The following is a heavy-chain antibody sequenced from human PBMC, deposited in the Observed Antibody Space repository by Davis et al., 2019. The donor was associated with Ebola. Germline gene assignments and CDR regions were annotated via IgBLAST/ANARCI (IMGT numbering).Heavy chain of an antibody. J-gene: IGHJ3*02. V-gene: IGHV3-23*01. CDR2: IGPTATTT. CDR3: AKDWSSGWPNDAFDI. Sequence: PGGSLRLSCAASGFTFSSYAMSWVRQAPGKGLEWVSGIGPTATTTHYADSVKGRFTISRDNSKNTLYLQMNSLRAEDTAIYYCAKDWSSGWPNDAFDIWGQGTMVTVSS. D-gene: IGHD6-19*01. CDR1: GFTFSSYA.